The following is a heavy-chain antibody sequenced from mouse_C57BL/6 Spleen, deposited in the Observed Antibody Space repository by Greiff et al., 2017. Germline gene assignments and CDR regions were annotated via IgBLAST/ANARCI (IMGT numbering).Heavy chain of an antibody. CDR1: GYTFTSYW. CDR3: ARSHYYGSQAWFAY. Sequence: QVQLQQPGTELVKPGASVKLSCKASGYTFTSYWMHWVKQRPGQGLEWIGNINPSNGCTNYNEKFKSKATLTVDKSSSTAYMQLSSLTSEDSAVYYCARSHYYGSQAWFAYWGQGTLVTVSA. V-gene: IGHV1-53*01. CDR2: INPSNGCT. D-gene: IGHD1-1*01. J-gene: IGHJ3*01.